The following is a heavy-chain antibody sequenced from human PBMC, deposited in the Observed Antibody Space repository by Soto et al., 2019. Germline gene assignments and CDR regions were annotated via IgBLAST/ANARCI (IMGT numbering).Heavy chain of an antibody. CDR1: GGSISSGGYY. D-gene: IGHD3-9*01. V-gene: IGHV4-31*03. CDR2: IYYSGST. J-gene: IGHJ4*02. CDR3: TSVPQYYDILTDYYQQAFDY. Sequence: SETLSLTCTVSGGSISSGGYYWSWIRQHPGKGLEWIGYIYYSGSTYYNPSLKSRVTISVDTSKNQFPLKLSSVSAADTAVYYCTSVPQYYDILTDYYQQAFDYWGQGTLVTVSS.